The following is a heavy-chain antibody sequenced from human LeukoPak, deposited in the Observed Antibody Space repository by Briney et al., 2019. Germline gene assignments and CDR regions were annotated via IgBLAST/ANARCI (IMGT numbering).Heavy chain of an antibody. CDR2: IIPMSGSA. CDR3: ATNYHLLQHKNAFDI. D-gene: IGHD2-2*01. Sequence: GASVKVSCKASGGTFNNYAFSWVRQAPGQGLEWMGGIIPMSGSANYAQKFQGRVTISADDSTNTGYMELSSLRSEDTAMYYCATNYHLLQHKNAFDIWGQGTTVTVSS. J-gene: IGHJ3*02. CDR1: GGTFNNYA. V-gene: IGHV1-69*13.